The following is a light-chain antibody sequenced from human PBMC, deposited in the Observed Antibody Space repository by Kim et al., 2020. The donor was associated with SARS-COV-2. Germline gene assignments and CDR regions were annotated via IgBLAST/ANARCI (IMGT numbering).Light chain of an antibody. CDR1: QSVSSY. Sequence: LSPGERATLSCRASQSVSSYLAWYQQKPGQAPMLLIYDASNRATGIPARFSGSGSGTDFTLTISSLEPEDFAVYYCQQRSNWPLYSFGQGTKLEI. V-gene: IGKV3-11*01. CDR2: DAS. CDR3: QQRSNWPLYS. J-gene: IGKJ2*03.